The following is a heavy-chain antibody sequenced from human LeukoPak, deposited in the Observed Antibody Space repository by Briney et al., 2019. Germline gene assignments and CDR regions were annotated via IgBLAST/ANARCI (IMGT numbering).Heavy chain of an antibody. CDR1: GFTFSSYG. D-gene: IGHD3-10*01. CDR2: IRYDGSNK. Sequence: GGSLRLSCAASGFTFSSYGMHWVRQAPGKGLEWVAFIRYDGSNKYYADSVKGRFTISRDNSTNTLYLQMNSLRAEDTAVYYCAKRGRGSGSTLYYYYYMDVWGKGTTVTVSS. J-gene: IGHJ6*03. V-gene: IGHV3-30*02. CDR3: AKRGRGSGSTLYYYYYMDV.